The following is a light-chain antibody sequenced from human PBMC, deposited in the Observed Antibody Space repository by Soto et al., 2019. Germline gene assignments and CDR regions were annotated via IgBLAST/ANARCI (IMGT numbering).Light chain of an antibody. CDR3: QQYNCYEGT. Sequence: GDRVKITCRASQSTGSWLAWYQQKPGKATKLLIYDASSLESGVTSSFSGTGSGTEFTRTISSVQHDDGTTYCCQQYNCYEGTFGQGTKVDI. CDR2: DAS. CDR1: QSTGSW. J-gene: IGKJ1*01. V-gene: IGKV1-5*01.